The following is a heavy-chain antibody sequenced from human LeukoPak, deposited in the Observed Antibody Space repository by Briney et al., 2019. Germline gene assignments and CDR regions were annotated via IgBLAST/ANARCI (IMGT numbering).Heavy chain of an antibody. CDR3: ARGWGRWPQSKAYVKFDS. D-gene: IGHD5-24*01. CDR2: INHSGST. CDR1: GGSFSGYY. V-gene: IGHV4-34*01. J-gene: IGHJ4*02. Sequence: PSETLSLTCAVYGGSFSGYYWSWIRQPPGKGLEWIGEINHSGSTNYNPSLKSRATISVDTSNNQFYLEVTSVTAADTAMYYCARGWGRWPQSKAYVKFDSWGQGILVTVSS.